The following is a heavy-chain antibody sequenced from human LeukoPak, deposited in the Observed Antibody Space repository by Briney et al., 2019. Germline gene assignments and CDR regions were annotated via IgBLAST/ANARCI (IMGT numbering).Heavy chain of an antibody. V-gene: IGHV3-48*03. D-gene: IGHD2-21*02. CDR3: AREEINCGGDCLYY. Sequence: PGGSLRLSCAASGFTFSSYEMNWVRQAPGKGMEWVSYISSSGSAIYYADSVKGRFTISRDNAKNSLYLQMNSLRAEDTAVYYCAREEINCGGDCLYYWGRGTLVTVSS. J-gene: IGHJ4*02. CDR2: ISSSGSAI. CDR1: GFTFSSYE.